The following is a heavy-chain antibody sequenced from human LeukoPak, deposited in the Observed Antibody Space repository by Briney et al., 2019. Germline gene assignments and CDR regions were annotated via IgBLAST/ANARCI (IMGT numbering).Heavy chain of an antibody. D-gene: IGHD6-6*01. CDR1: GSSFTSYW. V-gene: IGHV5-51*01. CDR3: ARPSDSSSDPFDY. CDR2: IYPGDSDT. J-gene: IGHJ4*02. Sequence: GESLKISCKGSGSSFTSYWIGWVRQMPGKGREWMGIIYPGDSDTRYSPSFQGQVTISADKSISTAYLQWSSLKASDTAMYYCARPSDSSSDPFDYWGQGTLVTVSS.